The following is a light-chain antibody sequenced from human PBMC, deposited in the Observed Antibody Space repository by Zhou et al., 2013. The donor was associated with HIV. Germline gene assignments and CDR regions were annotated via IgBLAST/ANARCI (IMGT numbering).Light chain of an antibody. J-gene: IGKJ2*01. Sequence: EIVLTQSPATLSLSPGERATLSCRASQSVSSGYLAWYQQKPGQAPRLLIYDASNRATGIPARFSGSGSGTDFTLTISSLEPEDFAVYYCQQRSNWPPYTFGQGTKLEIK. CDR1: QSVSSGY. CDR3: QQRSNWPPYT. V-gene: IGKV3-11*01. CDR2: DAS.